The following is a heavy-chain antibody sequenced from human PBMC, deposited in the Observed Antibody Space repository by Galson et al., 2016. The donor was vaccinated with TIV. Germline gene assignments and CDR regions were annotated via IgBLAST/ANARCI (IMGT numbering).Heavy chain of an antibody. CDR1: GFTFSSYA. CDR3: VKDQRVPYSSGWYDY. D-gene: IGHD6-19*01. V-gene: IGHV3-23*01. J-gene: IGHJ4*02. CDR2: ISVSGTST. Sequence: SLRLSCAASGFTFSSYAMSWVRQAPGKGLEWVSSISVSGTSTYYADSVKGRFTISRDNSKNTLYLQMNSLRAEDTAVYYCVKDQRVPYSSGWYDYWGQGTLVTVSS.